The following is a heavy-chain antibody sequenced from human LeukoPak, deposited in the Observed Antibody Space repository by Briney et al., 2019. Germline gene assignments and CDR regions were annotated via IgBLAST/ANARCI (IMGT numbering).Heavy chain of an antibody. CDR3: ARANGETGP. CDR2: INRSGST. V-gene: IGHV4-34*01. CDR1: GGSFSGYY. Sequence: SETLSLTCAVYGGSFSGYYWSWIRQPPGKGLEWIGEINRSGSTNYNPSLKSRVTISVDTSKNQFSLKLSSVTAADTAVYYCARANGETGPWGQGTLVTVSS. J-gene: IGHJ5*02. D-gene: IGHD3-10*01.